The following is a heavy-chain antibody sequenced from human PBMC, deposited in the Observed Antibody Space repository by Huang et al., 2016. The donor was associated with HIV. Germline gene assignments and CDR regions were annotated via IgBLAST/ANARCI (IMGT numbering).Heavy chain of an antibody. J-gene: IGHJ4*02. CDR2: ISYDGNRK. CDR3: ARAPEFGNYEFDQ. D-gene: IGHD4-4*01. V-gene: IGHV3-30-3*01. Sequence: QVQLVESGGGVVQPGRSLRLSCVASGFSFSNYAVHWVRQAQGKGLEWVAVISYDGNRKYYADAVKGRFTVSRDNSKNTAYVQMNNPRGGDTAVYYCARAPEFGNYEFDQWGLGTLVTVSS. CDR1: GFSFSNYA.